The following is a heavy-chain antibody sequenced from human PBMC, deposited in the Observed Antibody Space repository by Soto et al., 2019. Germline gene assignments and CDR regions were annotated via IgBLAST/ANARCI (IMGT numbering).Heavy chain of an antibody. D-gene: IGHD3-9*01. CDR1: GFTFSIYS. V-gene: IGHV3-21*01. CDR2: ISSSSSYI. J-gene: IGHJ6*02. Sequence: PGGSLRLSCAASGFTFSIYSMNWVRHAPGKGLEWVSSISSSSSYIYYADSVKGRFTISRDNAKNSLYLQMNSLRAEDTAVYYCARELIYYDILTGYSQYYYYGMDVWGQGTTVTVSS. CDR3: ARELIYYDILTGYSQYYYYGMDV.